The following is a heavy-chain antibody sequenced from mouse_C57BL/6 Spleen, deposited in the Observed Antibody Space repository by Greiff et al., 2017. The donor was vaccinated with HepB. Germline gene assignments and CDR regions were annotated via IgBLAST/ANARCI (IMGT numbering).Heavy chain of an antibody. J-gene: IGHJ1*03. D-gene: IGHD1-1*02. CDR3: ARSPGGRYFDV. V-gene: IGHV5-6*01. Sequence: EVKLVESGGDLVKPGGSLKLSCAASGFTFSSYGMSWVRQTPDKRLEWVATISSGGSYTYYPDSVKGRFTISRDNAKNTLYLQMSSLKSEDTAMYCCARSPGGRYFDVWGTGTTVTVSS. CDR1: GFTFSSYG. CDR2: ISSGGSYT.